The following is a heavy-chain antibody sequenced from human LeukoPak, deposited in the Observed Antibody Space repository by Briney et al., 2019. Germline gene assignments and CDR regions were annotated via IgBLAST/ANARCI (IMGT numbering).Heavy chain of an antibody. CDR2: IYHSGST. J-gene: IGHJ4*02. CDR1: GYSISSGYY. V-gene: IGHV4-38-2*02. D-gene: IGHD2-15*01. Sequence: PSETLSLTCAVSGYSISSGYYWGWIRQPPGKGLEWIGSIYHSGSTYYNPSLKSRVTISVDTSRNQFSLKLSSVTAADTAVYYCARDDVGYCSGGSCQGFDYWGQGTLVTVSS. CDR3: ARDDVGYCSGGSCQGFDY.